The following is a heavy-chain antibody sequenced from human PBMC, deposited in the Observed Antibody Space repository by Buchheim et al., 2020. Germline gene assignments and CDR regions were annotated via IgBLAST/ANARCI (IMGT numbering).Heavy chain of an antibody. Sequence: QVQLVESGGGVVQPGRSLRLSCAASGFTFSSYAMHWVRQAPGKGLEWVAVISYDGSNKYYADSVKGRFTISRDNSKNTLYLQMNSLRAEDTAVYYCARENGAVAQWGYWGQGTL. D-gene: IGHD6-19*01. CDR3: ARENGAVAQWGY. J-gene: IGHJ4*02. CDR2: ISYDGSNK. V-gene: IGHV3-30-3*01. CDR1: GFTFSSYA.